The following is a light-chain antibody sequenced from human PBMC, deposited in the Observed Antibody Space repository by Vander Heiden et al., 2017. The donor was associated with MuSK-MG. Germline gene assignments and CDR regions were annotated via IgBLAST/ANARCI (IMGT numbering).Light chain of an antibody. CDR3: QQHSNWPPYT. Sequence: IALTQSPATLSLSPGERATLSCRASQSVSSYLAWYQQKPGQAPRLLIYDASNRATGIPARFSGSGYGKDFTLTISSREPEDFAVYYCQQHSNWPPYTFGQGTKLEIK. CDR1: QSVSSY. V-gene: IGKV3-11*01. J-gene: IGKJ2*01. CDR2: DAS.